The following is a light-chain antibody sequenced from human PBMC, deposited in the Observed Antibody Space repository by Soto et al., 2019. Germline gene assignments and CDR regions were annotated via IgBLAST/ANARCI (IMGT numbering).Light chain of an antibody. CDR1: QSVSDK. CDR2: GAS. CDR3: QQYHDSPMNT. J-gene: IGKJ2*01. V-gene: IGKV3D-15*02. Sequence: EIVMTQSPATVSVSPGERATLSCRASQSVSDKLAWYQQKPGQAPRLLIYGASNRAAGIPERFSGSASGTEFTLTISRLEPDDSAVYYCQQYHDSPMNTFGQGTKLQIK.